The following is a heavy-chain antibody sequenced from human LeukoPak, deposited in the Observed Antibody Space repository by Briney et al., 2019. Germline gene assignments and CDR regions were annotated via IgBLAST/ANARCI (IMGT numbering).Heavy chain of an antibody. CDR2: IYTSGST. V-gene: IGHV4-61*02. Sequence: PSETLSLTCTVSGGSISSGSYYWSWIRQPAGKGLEWIGRIYTSGSTNYNPSLKSRVTISVDTSKNQFSLKLSSVTAADTAVYYCARVPVFVDTAMDLYYYYYYMDVWGKGTTVTVSS. CDR1: GGSISSGSYY. J-gene: IGHJ6*03. CDR3: ARVPVFVDTAMDLYYYYYYMDV. D-gene: IGHD5-18*01.